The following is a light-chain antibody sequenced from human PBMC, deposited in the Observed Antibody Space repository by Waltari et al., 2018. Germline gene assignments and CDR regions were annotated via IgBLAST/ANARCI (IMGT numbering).Light chain of an antibody. CDR2: GAS. V-gene: IGKV3-20*01. CDR3: QQYGSSPLT. J-gene: IGKJ4*01. CDR1: QSVSSTY. Sequence: EIVLTQSPGTLSLSPGEGATLSCRASQSVSSTYLAWYQQKPGHAPRLLIYGASSRATGSPDRFRGSGSGTDFTLTINRLEPEDFAMYYCQQYGSSPLTFGGGTKVEIK.